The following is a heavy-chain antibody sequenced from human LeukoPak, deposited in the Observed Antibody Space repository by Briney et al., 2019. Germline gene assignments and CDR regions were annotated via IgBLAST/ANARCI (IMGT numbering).Heavy chain of an antibody. J-gene: IGHJ6*03. CDR3: ARDLSNRGRDYYYYMDV. CDR1: GGTFSSYA. Sequence: SVKVSCKASGGTFSSYAISWVRQAPGQGLEWMGGIIPIFGTANYAQKFQGRVTITTDESTSTAYMELSSLRSEDTAVYYCARDLSNRGRDYYYYMDVWGKGTTVTVSS. CDR2: IIPIFGTA. D-gene: IGHD7-27*01. V-gene: IGHV1-69*05.